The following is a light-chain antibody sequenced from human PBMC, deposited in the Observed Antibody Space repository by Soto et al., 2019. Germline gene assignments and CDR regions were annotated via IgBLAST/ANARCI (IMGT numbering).Light chain of an antibody. CDR3: QHYKSWPWT. J-gene: IGKJ1*01. Sequence: EIVMTQSRDTLSLSPGERATLSCRASQSVRSSYLAWYQQKPGQAPRLLIYGASSRATGIPARFSGGGSGTEFTLTISSLQSEDFAVYYCQHYKSWPWTFGQGTKVDIK. CDR2: GAS. CDR1: QSVRSSY. V-gene: IGKV3-15*01.